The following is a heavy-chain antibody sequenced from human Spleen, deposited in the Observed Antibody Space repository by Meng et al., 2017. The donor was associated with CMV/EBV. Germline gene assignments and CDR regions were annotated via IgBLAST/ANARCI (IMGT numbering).Heavy chain of an antibody. CDR3: ARAPSSNYDILTGYKYYFDS. Sequence: GESLKISCKGSGYSFTTFWIGWVRQMPGKGLEWMGLIYPGDSDTRYSPSFQGQVTISADKSISTAYLQWSSLKASDTAMYYCARAPSSNYDILTGYKYYFDSWGQGTLVTVSS. V-gene: IGHV5-51*01. CDR1: GYSFTTFW. J-gene: IGHJ4*02. D-gene: IGHD3-9*01. CDR2: IYPGDSDT.